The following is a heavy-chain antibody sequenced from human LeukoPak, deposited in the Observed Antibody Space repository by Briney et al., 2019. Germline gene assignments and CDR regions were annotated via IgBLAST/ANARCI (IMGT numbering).Heavy chain of an antibody. J-gene: IGHJ4*02. V-gene: IGHV4-39*02. Sequence: PSETLSLTCTVSGGSISSSSYYWGWIRQPPGKGLEWIGSIYYSGSTYYNPSLKSRVTISVDTSKNHFSLKLSSVTAADTAVYYCAGLPYDFLSGFHYYFDYWGQGTLVTVSS. CDR1: GGSISSSSYY. CDR2: IYYSGST. CDR3: AGLPYDFLSGFHYYFDY. D-gene: IGHD3/OR15-3a*01.